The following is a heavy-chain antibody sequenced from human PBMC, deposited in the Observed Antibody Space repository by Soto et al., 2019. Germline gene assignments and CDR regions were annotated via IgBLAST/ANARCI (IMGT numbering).Heavy chain of an antibody. CDR3: ARDNIPTTPQVAIYYYYYMDV. D-gene: IGHD4-4*01. J-gene: IGHJ6*03. V-gene: IGHV3-48*01. CDR1: GFTFSTYS. CDR2: ISSSSSTI. Sequence: EVQVVESGGGLVQPGGSLRLSCVASGFTFSTYSMNWVRQAPGKGLEWVSYISSSSSTIDYSDSVKGRFTISRDNAKNSLYLQMNSLRAEDTAVYYCARDNIPTTPQVAIYYYYYMDVWGKGTTVTVSS.